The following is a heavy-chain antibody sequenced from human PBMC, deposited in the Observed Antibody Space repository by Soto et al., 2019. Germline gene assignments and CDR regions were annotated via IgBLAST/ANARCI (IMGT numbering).Heavy chain of an antibody. J-gene: IGHJ6*02. CDR3: ARHWVVATIEGYYYYVMDV. Sequence: GECMKSSGKGSVCNFPNYWIGWVRQMPGKGLEWMGVIYPGDSDPRYSPSFQGQVTISADKSISTAYLQWSSLKASDTAMYYCARHWVVATIEGYYYYVMDVWGQGTTVTVSS. V-gene: IGHV5-51*01. CDR1: VCNFPNYW. D-gene: IGHD5-12*01. CDR2: IYPGDSDP.